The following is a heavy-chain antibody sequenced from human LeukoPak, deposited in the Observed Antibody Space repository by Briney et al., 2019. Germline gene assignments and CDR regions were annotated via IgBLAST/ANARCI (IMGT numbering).Heavy chain of an antibody. D-gene: IGHD6-13*01. CDR3: ARAQYSSRGRGLGYYYYYMDV. CDR1: GGTFSSYA. CDR2: IIPIFGTA. Sequence: SVKVSCKASGGTFSSYAISWVRQAPGQGLEWMRGIIPIFGTANYAQKFQGRVTITADESTSTAYMELSSLRSEDTAVYYCARAQYSSRGRGLGYYYYYMDVWGKGTTVTISS. J-gene: IGHJ6*03. V-gene: IGHV1-69*13.